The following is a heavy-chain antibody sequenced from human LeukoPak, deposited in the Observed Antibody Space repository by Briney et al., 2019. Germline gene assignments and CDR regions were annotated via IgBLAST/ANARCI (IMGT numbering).Heavy chain of an antibody. J-gene: IGHJ3*02. D-gene: IGHD3-9*01. CDR1: GFTFSSYS. CDR2: ISSSSSYI. CDR3: ARAQDILTGYSAFDI. V-gene: IGHV3-21*01. Sequence: GGSLRLSCAASGFTFSSYSMNWVRQAPGKGLEWVSSISSSSSYIYYADSVKGRFTISRDNAKNSLYLQMNSLRAEDTAVYYCARAQDILTGYSAFDIWGQGTMVTVSS.